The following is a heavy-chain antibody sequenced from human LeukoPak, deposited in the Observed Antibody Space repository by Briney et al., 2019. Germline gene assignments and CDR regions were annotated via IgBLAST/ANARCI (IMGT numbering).Heavy chain of an antibody. Sequence: ASVKVSCKASGYTFTGYYMHWVRQAPGQGLEWMGWINPNSGGTNYAQKFQGRVTMTRDTSISTAYMELSRLRSDDTAVYYCASNIAAPRRVRVYYFDYWSQGTLVTVSP. CDR3: ASNIAAPRRVRVYYFDY. CDR1: GYTFTGYY. V-gene: IGHV1-2*02. CDR2: INPNSGGT. D-gene: IGHD6-13*01. J-gene: IGHJ4*02.